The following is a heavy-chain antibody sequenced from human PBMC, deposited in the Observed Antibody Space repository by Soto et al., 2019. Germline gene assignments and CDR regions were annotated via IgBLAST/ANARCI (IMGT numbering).Heavy chain of an antibody. V-gene: IGHV4-59*08. CDR2: IYYSGST. J-gene: IGHJ3*02. D-gene: IGHD2-15*01. Sequence: SETLSLTCTVSGGSISSYYWSWIRQPPGKGLEWIGYIYYSGSTNYNPSLKSRVTISVDTSKNQFSLKLSSVSAADTAVYYFARLVRYCSGGSCYFTRDAFDIWGQGTMVTVSS. CDR3: ARLVRYCSGGSCYFTRDAFDI. CDR1: GGSISSYY.